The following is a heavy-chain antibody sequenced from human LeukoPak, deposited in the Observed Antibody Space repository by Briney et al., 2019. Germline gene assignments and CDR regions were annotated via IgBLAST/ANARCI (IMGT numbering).Heavy chain of an antibody. J-gene: IGHJ4*02. Sequence: PGGSLRLSCAASGFTFSRYWMSWVRQAPGKGLEWVANTKPDGSEKFYVDSVKGRFTISRDNAKNSLILQMNSLRAEDTAVYYCARDGVDWGQGTLVTVSS. D-gene: IGHD2-8*01. CDR2: TKPDGSEK. V-gene: IGHV3-7*01. CDR1: GFTFSRYW. CDR3: ARDGVD.